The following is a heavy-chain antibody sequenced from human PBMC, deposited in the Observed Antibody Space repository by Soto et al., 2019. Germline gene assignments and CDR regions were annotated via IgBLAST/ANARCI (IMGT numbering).Heavy chain of an antibody. CDR2: INHSGST. Sequence: PSETLSLTCAVYGGSFSGYYWSWIRQPPGKGLEWIGEINHSGSTNYNPSLKNRVTISVDTSKNQFSLKLSSVTAADTAVYYCARAGVGYCSSTSCLNNWFDPWGQGTLVTAPQ. V-gene: IGHV4-34*01. D-gene: IGHD2-2*01. CDR1: GGSFSGYY. CDR3: ARAGVGYCSSTSCLNNWFDP. J-gene: IGHJ5*02.